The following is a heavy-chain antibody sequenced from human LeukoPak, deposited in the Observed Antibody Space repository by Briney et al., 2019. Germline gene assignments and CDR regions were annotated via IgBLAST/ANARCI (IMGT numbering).Heavy chain of an antibody. D-gene: IGHD3-22*01. CDR1: GYSFSNYW. Sequence: GESLKISCKGSGYSFSNYWIGWVRQMPGKGLECMGIIYPGDSDTRYSPSFQGLVTISADKSISTAYLQWSSLKASDTAMYYCASRCHYDSSGYCNDGFDLWGQGTMVTVSS. CDR2: IYPGDSDT. V-gene: IGHV5-51*01. CDR3: ASRCHYDSSGYCNDGFDL. J-gene: IGHJ3*01.